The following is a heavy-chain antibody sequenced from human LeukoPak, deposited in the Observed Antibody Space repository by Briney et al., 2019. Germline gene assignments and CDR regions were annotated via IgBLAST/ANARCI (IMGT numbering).Heavy chain of an antibody. V-gene: IGHV4-39*01. CDR1: GGSISSFSYY. D-gene: IGHD3-10*01. CDR2: IYYSGAT. Sequence: SETLSLTCTVSGGSISSFSYYWGWIRQPPGKGLEWIGSIYYSGATYYNPSLKSRVTISVDTSKNQFSLKLSSVTAADTAVYYCARPRHYYGSGFDYWGQGTLVTVSS. CDR3: ARPRHYYGSGFDY. J-gene: IGHJ4*02.